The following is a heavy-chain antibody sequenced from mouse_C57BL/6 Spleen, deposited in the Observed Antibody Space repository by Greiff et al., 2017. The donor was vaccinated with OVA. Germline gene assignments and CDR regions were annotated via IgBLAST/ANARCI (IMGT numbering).Heavy chain of an antibody. CDR3: TRGDFDY. V-gene: IGHV1-15*01. Sequence: VQLQQSGAELVRPGASVTLSCKASGYTFTDYDMHWVKPTPVHGLEWIGAIDPETGGTAYNQKFKGKAILTADKSSSTAYMALRSLTSEDSAVYYCTRGDFDYWGQGTTLTVSS. J-gene: IGHJ2*01. CDR2: IDPETGGT. CDR1: GYTFTDYD.